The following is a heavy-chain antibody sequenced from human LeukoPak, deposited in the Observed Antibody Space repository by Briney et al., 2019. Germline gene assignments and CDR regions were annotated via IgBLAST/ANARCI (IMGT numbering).Heavy chain of an antibody. V-gene: IGHV3-15*01. Sequence: GGSLRLSCAASGLSFSNAWMSWVRQAPGKGLEWVGRIKSKTGGGTTDYAAPVKGRFTISRDDSKNTLYLQMNSLKTEDTAVYYCMTLGNNYLGGFDYWGQGTLVTVSS. CDR1: GLSFSNAW. CDR3: MTLGNNYLGGFDY. J-gene: IGHJ4*02. D-gene: IGHD1-1*01. CDR2: IKSKTGGGTT.